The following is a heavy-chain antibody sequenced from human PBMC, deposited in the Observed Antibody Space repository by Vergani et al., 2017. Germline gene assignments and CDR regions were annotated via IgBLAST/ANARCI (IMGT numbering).Heavy chain of an antibody. CDR1: GGTFSSYA. D-gene: IGHD2-15*01. V-gene: IGHV1-69*13. J-gene: IGHJ1*01. CDR3: ARPRFTPYCSGGSCHAEYFQH. Sequence: QVQLVQSGAEVKKPGSPVKVSCKASGGTFSSYAISWVRQAPGQGLEWMGRIIPIFGTANYAQKFQGRVTITADESTSTAYMELSSLRSEDTAVYYCARPRFTPYCSGGSCHAEYFQHWGQGTLVTVSS. CDR2: IIPIFGTA.